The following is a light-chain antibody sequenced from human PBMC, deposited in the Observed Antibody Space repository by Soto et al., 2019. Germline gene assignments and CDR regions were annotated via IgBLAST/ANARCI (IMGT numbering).Light chain of an antibody. Sequence: EFVLTQSPGTLSLSPGERATLSCRASQSVSSSYLAWYQQKPGQAPRILIYGASTRVTGIPDRFSGSGSGTAFTLTISRLEPEDFAVYYCQQYGSSPPLTFGGGTKVEIK. CDR3: QQYGSSPPLT. J-gene: IGKJ4*01. CDR2: GAS. V-gene: IGKV3-20*01. CDR1: QSVSSSY.